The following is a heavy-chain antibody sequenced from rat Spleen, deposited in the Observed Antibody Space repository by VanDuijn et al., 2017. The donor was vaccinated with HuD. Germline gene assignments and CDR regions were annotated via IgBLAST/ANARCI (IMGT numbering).Heavy chain of an antibody. D-gene: IGHD1-12*02. Sequence: EVQLVESGGGLVQPGRSLKLSCVASGFTFSNYDMAWVRQAPAKGLEWVASISTNGGSTYYRDSVKGRFTISRDNAKSTLYLQMDSLRSEDTATYYCARHYYDGTPYYVMDAWGQGASVTVSS. J-gene: IGHJ4*01. CDR2: ISTNGGST. V-gene: IGHV5S23*01. CDR3: ARHYYDGTPYYVMDA. CDR1: GFTFSNYD.